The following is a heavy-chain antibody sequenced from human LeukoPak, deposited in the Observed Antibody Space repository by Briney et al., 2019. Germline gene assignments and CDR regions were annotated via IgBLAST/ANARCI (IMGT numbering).Heavy chain of an antibody. CDR2: IYTSGST. CDR3: ARGGTGGIAVTLFDY. V-gene: IGHV4-4*07. J-gene: IGHJ4*02. Sequence: SETLSLTCTVSGGSISSYYWSWIRQPAGKGLEWIGRIYTSGSTNYNPSLKSRVTMSVDTSKNQFSLKLSSVTAADTAVYYCARGGTGGIAVTLFDYWGQGTLVTVSS. D-gene: IGHD6-19*01. CDR1: GGSISSYY.